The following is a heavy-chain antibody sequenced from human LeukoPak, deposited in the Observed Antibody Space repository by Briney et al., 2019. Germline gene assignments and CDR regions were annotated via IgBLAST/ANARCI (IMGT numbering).Heavy chain of an antibody. J-gene: IGHJ4*02. CDR2: INHSGST. D-gene: IGHD6-6*01. V-gene: IGHV4-34*01. CDR3: ARGVSIAALKPFDY. Sequence: SETLSLTCAVYGGSFSGYYWSWTRQPPGKGLEWIGEINHSGSTNYNPSLKSRVTISVDTSKNQFSLKLSSVTAADTAVYYCARGVSIAALKPFDYWGQGTLDTVSS. CDR1: GGSFSGYY.